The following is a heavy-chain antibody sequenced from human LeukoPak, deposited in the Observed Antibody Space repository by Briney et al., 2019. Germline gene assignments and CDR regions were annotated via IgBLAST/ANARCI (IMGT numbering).Heavy chain of an antibody. CDR1: GVSLSRYY. D-gene: IGHD6-13*01. J-gene: IGHJ6*02. Sequence: SETLSLTCTVSGVSLSRYYWSWIRQPPGKGLEWIGWLGYIHNTGSTSYSPSLRSRVSISVHASKSQISLMLNSVTAADTAVYFCARRLTSSSWFYGMDVWGQGTTVTVSS. CDR3: ARRLTSSSWFYGMDV. V-gene: IGHV4-4*09. CDR2: IHNTGST.